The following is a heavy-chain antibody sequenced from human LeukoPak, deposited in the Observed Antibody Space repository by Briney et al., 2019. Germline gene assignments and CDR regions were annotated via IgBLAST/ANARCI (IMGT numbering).Heavy chain of an antibody. Sequence: AGGSLRLSCAASGINFNTYAMHWVRQAPGKGLEWVSLISGDGDRTSYADSVKGRFTISRDNDKNSLYLQMNGLRIEDTALYYCAKDRGYEVVFDPWAREPWSPSPQ. J-gene: IGHJ5*02. CDR1: GINFNTYA. D-gene: IGHD5-12*01. CDR2: ISGDGDRT. CDR3: AKDRGYEVVFDP. V-gene: IGHV3-43*02.